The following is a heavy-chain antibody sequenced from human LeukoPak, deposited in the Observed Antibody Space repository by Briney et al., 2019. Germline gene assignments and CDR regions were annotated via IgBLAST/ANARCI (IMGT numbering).Heavy chain of an antibody. D-gene: IGHD3-22*01. Sequence: SETLSLTCTVSGGSISSSSYYWGWIRQSPGKGLEWIGSVFYSGSTNYNPSLKSRVTISVDTSKNQFSLKQSSVTAADTAVYYCTRGSIAYYYMDVWGKGTTVTISS. CDR2: VFYSGST. CDR3: TRGSIAYYYMDV. J-gene: IGHJ6*03. V-gene: IGHV4-39*07. CDR1: GGSISSSSYY.